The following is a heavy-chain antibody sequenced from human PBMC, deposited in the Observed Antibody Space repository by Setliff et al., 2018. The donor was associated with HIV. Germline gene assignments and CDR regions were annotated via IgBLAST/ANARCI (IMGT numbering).Heavy chain of an antibody. CDR1: GFTFDDYG. D-gene: IGHD6-19*01. Sequence: GGSLRLSCAASGFTFDDYGMSWVRQTPRKGLEWVSGINWNGGSTGYADSVKGRFTISRDNGYSSLYLQMNGLRAEDTALYYCAMSPYSSGLFDYWGQGTLVTVSS. CDR3: AMSPYSSGLFDY. CDR2: INWNGGST. J-gene: IGHJ4*02. V-gene: IGHV3-20*04.